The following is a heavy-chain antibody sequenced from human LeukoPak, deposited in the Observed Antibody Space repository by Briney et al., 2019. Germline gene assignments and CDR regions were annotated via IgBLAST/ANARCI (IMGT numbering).Heavy chain of an antibody. D-gene: IGHD3-22*01. CDR1: GFTFSSYA. Sequence: PGGSLRLSCAASGFTFSSYAMSWIRQAPGKGLEWVSYISSSGSTIYYADSVKGRFTISRDNAKNSLYLQMNSLRAEDTAVYYCARDLGDSSGSAFDIWGQGTMVTVSS. J-gene: IGHJ3*02. CDR3: ARDLGDSSGSAFDI. CDR2: ISSSGSTI. V-gene: IGHV3-11*01.